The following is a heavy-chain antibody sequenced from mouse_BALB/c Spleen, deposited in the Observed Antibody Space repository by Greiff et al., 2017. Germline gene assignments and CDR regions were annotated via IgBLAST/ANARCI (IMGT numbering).Heavy chain of an antibody. Sequence: KLMESGGGLVQPGGSRKLSCAASGFTFSSFGMHWVRQAPEKGLEWVAYISSGSSTIYYADTVKGRFTISRDNPKNTLFLQMTSLMSEDTAMYYCARWYGSVDYWGQGTTLTVSS. V-gene: IGHV5-17*02. D-gene: IGHD1-1*01. CDR3: ARWYGSVDY. J-gene: IGHJ2*01. CDR2: ISSGSSTI. CDR1: GFTFSSFG.